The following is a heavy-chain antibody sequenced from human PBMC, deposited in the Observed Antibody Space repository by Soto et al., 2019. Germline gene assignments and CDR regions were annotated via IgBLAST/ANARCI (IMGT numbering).Heavy chain of an antibody. CDR2: IYSGGST. V-gene: IGHV3-53*01. CDR3: ARARSTAAGLFDY. J-gene: IGHJ4*02. Sequence: PGGSLRLSCAASGFTVSSNYMTWVRQAPGKGLEWVSAIYSGGSTYYADSLKVRFTFSRDNSKNTLYLQMNSLRAEDTAVYYCARARSTAAGLFDYWGLGTLVTVSS. D-gene: IGHD6-13*01. CDR1: GFTVSSNY.